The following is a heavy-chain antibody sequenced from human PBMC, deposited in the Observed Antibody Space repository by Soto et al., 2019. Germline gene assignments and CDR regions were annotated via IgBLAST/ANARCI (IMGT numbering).Heavy chain of an antibody. D-gene: IGHD3-10*01. CDR1: GSTFSTYT. CDR3: ARDILSGGAYPDS. Sequence: QRLSCAASGSTFSTYTMNWVRQAPGKGLEWISSISSGSSYIYYAGSVKGRFTISRDNAKNSLFLQMNSLRADDTAVYYCARDILSGGAYPDSWGQGTKVTVSS. J-gene: IGHJ5*01. V-gene: IGHV3-21*01. CDR2: ISSGSSYI.